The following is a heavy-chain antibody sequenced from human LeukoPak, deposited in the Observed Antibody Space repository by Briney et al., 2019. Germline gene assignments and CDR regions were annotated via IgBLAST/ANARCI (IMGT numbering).Heavy chain of an antibody. D-gene: IGHD6-19*01. V-gene: IGHV4-59*01. CDR1: GGSISSYY. CDR3: ARSADQWLVRVSWFDP. CDR2: IYYSGST. J-gene: IGHJ5*02. Sequence: SETLSLTCTVSGGSISSYYWSWIRQPPGKGLEWIGYIYYSGSTNYNPSLKSRVTISVDTSKNQFSLKLSSVTAADTAVYYCARSADQWLVRVSWFDPWGQGTLVTVSS.